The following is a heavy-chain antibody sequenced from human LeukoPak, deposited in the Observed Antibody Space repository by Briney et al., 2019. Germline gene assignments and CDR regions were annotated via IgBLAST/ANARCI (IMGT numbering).Heavy chain of an antibody. CDR1: GDSVSSNSAA. D-gene: IGHD2-2*01. J-gene: IGHJ5*02. CDR2: TYYRSKWYN. Sequence: SQTLSLTCAISGDSVSSNSAAWNWIRQSPSRGLEWLGRTYYRSKWYNDYAVSVKSRITINPDTSKNQFSLQLNSVTPEDTAVYYCARDLVVPAARERDDNWFDPWGQGTLVTASS. V-gene: IGHV6-1*01. CDR3: ARDLVVPAARERDDNWFDP.